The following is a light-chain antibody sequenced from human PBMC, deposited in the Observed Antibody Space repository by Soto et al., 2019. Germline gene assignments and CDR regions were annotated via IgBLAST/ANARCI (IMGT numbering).Light chain of an antibody. V-gene: IGLV1-40*01. CDR1: TSNLGAGYD. CDR3: QSYDNSLRAYV. Sequence: QSVLTQPASVSGAPGQSVSISCTGTTSNLGAGYDVHWYQHLPGTAPTLLISDNTNRPSGVPDRFSGSKSGSSASLAISGLQSEDEADHYCQSYDNSLRAYVFGPGTKVTVL. J-gene: IGLJ1*01. CDR2: DNT.